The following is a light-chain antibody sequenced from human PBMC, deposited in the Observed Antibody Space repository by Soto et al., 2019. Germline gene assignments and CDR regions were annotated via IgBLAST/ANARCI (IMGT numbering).Light chain of an antibody. CDR1: SSDVGGYNY. Sequence: QSALTQPASVSGSPGQSITISCTGTSSDVGGYNYVSWYQQHPGKAPKLMIYDVSNRPSGVSNRFSGSKSGNTASLTISGLQAEDGADYYCSSYTSSSTLVFGPGTKLTVL. CDR2: DVS. V-gene: IGLV2-14*01. CDR3: SSYTSSSTLV. J-gene: IGLJ1*01.